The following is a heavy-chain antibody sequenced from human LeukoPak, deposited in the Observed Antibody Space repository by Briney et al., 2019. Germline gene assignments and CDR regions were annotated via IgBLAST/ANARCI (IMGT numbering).Heavy chain of an antibody. V-gene: IGHV3-23*01. J-gene: IGHJ4*02. D-gene: IGHD4-17*01. Sequence: GGSLRLSCTASGFAIKSQAMSWVREAPGKGLEWVSAISSVGDGLYAESVKGRFSISRDDSRNTVFLRLNRLRAEDTAVYFCANLYGEENKEWGQGTLVTVSS. CDR1: GFAIKSQA. CDR2: ISSVGDG. CDR3: ANLYGEENKE.